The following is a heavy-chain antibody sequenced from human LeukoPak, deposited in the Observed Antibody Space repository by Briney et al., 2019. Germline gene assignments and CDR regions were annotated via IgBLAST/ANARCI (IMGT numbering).Heavy chain of an antibody. CDR2: ISGSGGNT. CDR3: ATTKQARRYFDY. D-gene: IGHD1-1*01. CDR1: GFTFSNNP. V-gene: IGHV3-23*01. J-gene: IGHJ4*02. Sequence: GGSQRLSCVGSGFTFSNNPLSWVRQAPGKGLEWVSAISGSGGNTYYADSVRGRFTISRDNSKNTLFLQMNTLRADDTAVYYCATTKQARRYFDYWGQGTLVTVSS.